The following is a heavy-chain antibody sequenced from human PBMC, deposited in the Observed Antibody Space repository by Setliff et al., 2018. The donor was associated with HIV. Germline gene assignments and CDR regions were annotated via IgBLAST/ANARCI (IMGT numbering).Heavy chain of an antibody. J-gene: IGHJ6*02. V-gene: IGHV1-18*01. Sequence: GPVKVSCKASGYTFTSYGISWVRQAPGQGLEWMGWISAYNGNTNYAQKLQGRVTMTRNTSISTAYMELSSLRSEDTAMYYCARDVEHMMDVWGQGTTVTVSS. CDR3: ARDVEHMMDV. CDR1: GYTFTSYG. CDR2: ISAYNGNT.